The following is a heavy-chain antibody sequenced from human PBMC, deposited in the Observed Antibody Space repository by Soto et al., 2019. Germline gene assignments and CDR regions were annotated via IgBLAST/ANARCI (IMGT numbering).Heavy chain of an antibody. CDR2: ISGSGGST. Sequence: GGSLRLSCAASGFTFSSYAMSWVRQAPGKGLGWVSAISGSGGSTYYADSVKGRFTISRDNSKNTLYLQMNSLRAEDTAVYYCAKVDSSSPYYYGMDVWGQGTTVTVSS. CDR1: GFTFSSYA. J-gene: IGHJ6*02. D-gene: IGHD3-22*01. CDR3: AKVDSSSPYYYGMDV. V-gene: IGHV3-23*01.